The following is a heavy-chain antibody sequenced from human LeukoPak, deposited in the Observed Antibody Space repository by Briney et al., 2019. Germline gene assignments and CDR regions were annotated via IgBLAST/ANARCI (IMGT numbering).Heavy chain of an antibody. CDR2: ISSSSSYI. CDR1: GFTFSSYS. V-gene: IGHV3-21*01. CDR3: ARGSVAYYYGSGSYYPRDYYYYGMDV. Sequence: PGGSLRLSCAASGFTFSSYSMNWVRQAPGKGLEWVSSISSSSSYIYYADSVEGRFTISRDNAKNSLYLQMNSLRAEDTAVYYCARGSVAYYYGSGSYYPRDYYYYGMDVWGKGTTVTVSS. D-gene: IGHD3-10*01. J-gene: IGHJ6*04.